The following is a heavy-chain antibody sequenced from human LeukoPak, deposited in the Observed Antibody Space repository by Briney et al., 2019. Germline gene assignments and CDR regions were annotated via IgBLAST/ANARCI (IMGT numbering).Heavy chain of an antibody. D-gene: IGHD4-17*01. J-gene: IGHJ4*02. CDR3: AKLEHDFGDYLDY. Sequence: GGSLRLSCAASGFTFSSYAMSWVRRAPGKGLEWVSAISGSGGSTYYADSVKGRFTISRDNSKNTLYLQMNSLRAEDTAVYYCAKLEHDFGDYLDYWGQGTLVTVSS. CDR1: GFTFSSYA. CDR2: ISGSGGST. V-gene: IGHV3-23*01.